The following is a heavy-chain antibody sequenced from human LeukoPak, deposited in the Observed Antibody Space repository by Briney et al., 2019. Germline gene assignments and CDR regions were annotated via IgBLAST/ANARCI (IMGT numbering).Heavy chain of an antibody. Sequence: ASVKVSCKASGYTFTGYYMRWVRQAPGQGVEWMGWINPNSGGTNYAQKFQDRVTMPRDTSISTAYMELSRLRSDDTAVYYCARVPATVSWFDPWGQGTLVTVSS. D-gene: IGHD1-14*01. J-gene: IGHJ5*02. CDR2: INPNSGGT. CDR1: GYTFTGYY. CDR3: ARVPATVSWFDP. V-gene: IGHV1-2*02.